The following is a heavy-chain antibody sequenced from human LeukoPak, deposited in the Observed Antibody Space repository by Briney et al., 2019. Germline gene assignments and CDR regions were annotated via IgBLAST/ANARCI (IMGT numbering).Heavy chain of an antibody. Sequence: GGSLRLSCAASGFTFSSYAMHWVRQAPGKGLEWVAVISYDGSNKYYADSVKGRFTISRDNSKNTLYLQMNSPRAEDTAVYYCATARGGRYFDWLPPSDYYFDYWGQGTLVTVSS. CDR1: GFTFSSYA. CDR2: ISYDGSNK. J-gene: IGHJ4*02. V-gene: IGHV3-30-3*01. CDR3: ATARGGRYFDWLPPSDYYFDY. D-gene: IGHD3-9*01.